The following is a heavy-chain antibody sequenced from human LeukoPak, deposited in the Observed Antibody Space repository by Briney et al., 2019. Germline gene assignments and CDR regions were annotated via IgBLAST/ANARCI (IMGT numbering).Heavy chain of an antibody. CDR3: ARYYYDSSGYYQFGY. J-gene: IGHJ4*02. Sequence: GASVKVSCKASGGTFSSYAISWVRQAPGQGLEWMGGIIPIFGTANYAQKFQGRVTITADESTSTAYMELSSLRSEDTAVYYCARYYYDSSGYYQFGYWGQGTLVTVSS. D-gene: IGHD3-22*01. V-gene: IGHV1-69*13. CDR1: GGTFSSYA. CDR2: IIPIFGTA.